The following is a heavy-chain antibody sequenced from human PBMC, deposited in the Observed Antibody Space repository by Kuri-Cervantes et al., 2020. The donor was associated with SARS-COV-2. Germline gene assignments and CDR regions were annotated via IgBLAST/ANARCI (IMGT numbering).Heavy chain of an antibody. V-gene: IGHV1-2*02. D-gene: IGHD2-21*02. CDR2: INPNSGGT. Sequence: ASVKVSCKASGYTFTGYYMHWVRQAPGQGLEWMGWINPNSGGTNYAQKFQGRVTMTRDTSISTAYMELSRLRSDDTAVYYCAREVGGDYCGGDCCVHWGQGTLVTVSS. J-gene: IGHJ4*02. CDR3: AREVGGDYCGGDCCVH. CDR1: GYTFTGYY.